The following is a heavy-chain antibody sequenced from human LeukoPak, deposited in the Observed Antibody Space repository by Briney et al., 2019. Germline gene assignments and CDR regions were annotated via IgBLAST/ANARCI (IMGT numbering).Heavy chain of an antibody. CDR3: AREFKEAIIMIVVVTDAFDI. J-gene: IGHJ3*02. D-gene: IGHD3-22*01. CDR1: GYTFTGYY. Sequence: ASVKVSCKASGYTFTGYYMHWVRQAPGQGLEWMGWINPNSGGTNYAQKFQGRVTMTRDTSISTAYMELSRLRSDDTAVYYCAREFKEAIIMIVVVTDAFDIWGQGTMVTVSS. V-gene: IGHV1-2*02. CDR2: INPNSGGT.